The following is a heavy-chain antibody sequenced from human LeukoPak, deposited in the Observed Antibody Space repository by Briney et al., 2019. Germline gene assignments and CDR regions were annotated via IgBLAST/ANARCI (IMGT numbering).Heavy chain of an antibody. D-gene: IGHD3-16*02. J-gene: IGHJ4*02. Sequence: GGSLRLSCAASRFTFSSYGMSWVRQAPGKGLEWVSGISSSGGSTYYADSVKGRFTISRDNSKNTLYLQMNSLRAEDTAVYYCAKDLVITFGGVIVSQPLNFDYWGQGTLVTVSS. CDR3: AKDLVITFGGVIVSQPLNFDY. V-gene: IGHV3-23*01. CDR1: RFTFSSYG. CDR2: ISSSGGST.